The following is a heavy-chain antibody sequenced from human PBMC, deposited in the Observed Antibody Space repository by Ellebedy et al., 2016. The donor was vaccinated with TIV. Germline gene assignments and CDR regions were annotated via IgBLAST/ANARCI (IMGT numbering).Heavy chain of an antibody. Sequence: GGSLRLSCAASGFTFSSYGMHWVRQAPGKGLEWVAVIWYDGSNKYYADSVKGRFTISRDNSKNTLYLQMNSLRAEDTAVYYCARVHIVVVTATQGYGMDVWGQGTTVTVSS. CDR1: GFTFSSYG. CDR3: ARVHIVVVTATQGYGMDV. CDR2: IWYDGSNK. V-gene: IGHV3-33*01. J-gene: IGHJ6*02. D-gene: IGHD2-21*02.